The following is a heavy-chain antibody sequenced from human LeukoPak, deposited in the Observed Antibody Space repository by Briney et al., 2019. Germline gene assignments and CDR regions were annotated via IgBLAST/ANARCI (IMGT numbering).Heavy chain of an antibody. CDR1: GGSFSGYY. CDR2: INHSGST. CDR3: ARGGLRYFDWLHRSYYFDY. D-gene: IGHD3-9*01. J-gene: IGHJ4*02. Sequence: SETLSLTCAVYGGSFSGYYWSWIRQPPGKGLEWIGEINHSGSTNYNPSLKSRVTISVDTSKNQSSLKLSSVTAADTAVYYCARGGLRYFDWLHRSYYFDYWGQGTLVTVSS. V-gene: IGHV4-34*01.